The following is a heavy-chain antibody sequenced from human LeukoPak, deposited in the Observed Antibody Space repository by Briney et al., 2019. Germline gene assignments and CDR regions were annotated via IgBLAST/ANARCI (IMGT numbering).Heavy chain of an antibody. CDR2: LTGSGGST. CDR3: ARVTIFGVVIIRYLFDY. D-gene: IGHD3-3*01. CDR1: GFTFSRQA. V-gene: IGHV3-23*01. Sequence: PGGSLRLSCVASGFTFSRQAMSWVRQAPGKGLQWVSTLTGSGGSTYYADSVKGRFTISRDNSRNTLYLQMNSLRAEDTALYYCARVTIFGVVIIRYLFDYWGQGTLVTVSS. J-gene: IGHJ4*02.